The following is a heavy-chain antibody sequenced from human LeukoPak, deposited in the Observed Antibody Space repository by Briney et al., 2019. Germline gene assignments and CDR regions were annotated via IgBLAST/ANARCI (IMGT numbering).Heavy chain of an antibody. CDR3: ARESGYYDAPSDY. J-gene: IGHJ4*02. V-gene: IGHV3-21*01. CDR1: GFTFSSYS. Sequence: GGSLRLSCAASGFTFSSYSMNWVRQAPGKGLEWVSSISSSSSYIYYADSVKGRFTISRDNAKNSLYLQMNSLRAEGTAVYYCARESGYYDAPSDYWGQGTLVTVSS. D-gene: IGHD3-22*01. CDR2: ISSSSSYI.